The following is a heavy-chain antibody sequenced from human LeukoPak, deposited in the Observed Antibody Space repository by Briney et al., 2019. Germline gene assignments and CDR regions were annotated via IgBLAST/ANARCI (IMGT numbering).Heavy chain of an antibody. J-gene: IGHJ4*02. CDR2: ISGSGGST. V-gene: IGHV3-23*01. D-gene: IGHD1-1*01. CDR1: GFTFSNYA. Sequence: PGGSLRLSCAASGFTFSNYAMNWVRQAPGKGLEWVSGISGSGGSTYYTDSVKGRFTISRDNSKNTLYLQMNSLRAEDTAVYFCAKGGPIPRAERRFDYWGQGTLVTVSS. CDR3: AKGGPIPRAERRFDY.